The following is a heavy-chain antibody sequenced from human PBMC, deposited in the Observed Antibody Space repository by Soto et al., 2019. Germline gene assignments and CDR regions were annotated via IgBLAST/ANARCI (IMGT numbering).Heavy chain of an antibody. Sequence: QVQLVQSGAEVKKPGSSVKVSCKASGGTSNSYAISWVRQAPGQGLEWMGGIIPIFGTADYAQKFQGRVTITADESTSTAYMELSSLKSEDTAVYYFARHPVSGSYAYYYGMDVWGQGTTVTVSS. CDR2: IIPIFGTA. D-gene: IGHD1-26*01. CDR1: GGTSNSYA. CDR3: ARHPVSGSYAYYYGMDV. V-gene: IGHV1-69*12. J-gene: IGHJ6*02.